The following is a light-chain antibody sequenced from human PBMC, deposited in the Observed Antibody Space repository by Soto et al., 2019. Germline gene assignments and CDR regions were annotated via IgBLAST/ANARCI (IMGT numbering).Light chain of an antibody. CDR1: QSVLYSSSNKNY. CDR2: WAS. J-gene: IGKJ1*01. CDR3: QQYYSTPRT. V-gene: IGKV4-1*01. Sequence: FMTQSPDSLAVPLGERATINCKSSQSVLYSSSNKNYLAWYQQKPGQPPKLLIYWASTRESGVPDRFSGSGSGTDFTLTISSMQAEDVAVYYCQQYYSTPRTFGQGTKVDIK.